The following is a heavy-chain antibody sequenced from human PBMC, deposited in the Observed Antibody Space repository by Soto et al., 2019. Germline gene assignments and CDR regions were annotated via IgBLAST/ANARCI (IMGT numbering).Heavy chain of an antibody. J-gene: IGHJ4*02. CDR1: GGTFSSYA. Sequence: SVKVFCKESGGTFSSYAISWVRQAPGQGLEWMGGIIPIFGTANYAQKSQGRVTITADESTSTAYMELSSLRSEDTAVYYCARDSTAKANDYWGQGTLVTVSS. V-gene: IGHV1-69*13. D-gene: IGHD2-2*01. CDR3: ARDSTAKANDY. CDR2: IIPIFGTA.